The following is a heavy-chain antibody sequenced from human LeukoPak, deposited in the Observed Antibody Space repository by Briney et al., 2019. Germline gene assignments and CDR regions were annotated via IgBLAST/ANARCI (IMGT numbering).Heavy chain of an antibody. CDR1: GGSFSGYY. D-gene: IGHD2-15*01. CDR3: ARGGRIVVVVAARRYNWFDP. V-gene: IGHV4-34*01. CDR2: INHSGST. Sequence: PSETLSLTCAVHGGSFSGYYWSWIRQPPGEGLEWIGEINHSGSTNYNPSLKSRVTISVDTSKNQFSLKLSSVTAADTAVYYCARGGRIVVVVAARRYNWFDPSGEGTLVTVSS. J-gene: IGHJ5*02.